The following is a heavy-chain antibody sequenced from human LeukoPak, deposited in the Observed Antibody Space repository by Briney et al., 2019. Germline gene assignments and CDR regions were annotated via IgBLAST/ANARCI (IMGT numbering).Heavy chain of an antibody. D-gene: IGHD2-2*01. Sequence: GGSLRLSCVASGFSFSSYWMHWVRQAPGKGLVWVSRINSDGSSTSYADSVKGRFTISRDNAKNTLYLQMNSLRAEDTAVYYCARDLLISSATSYYYYYYGMDVWGQGTTVTVSS. CDR3: ARDLLISSATSYYYYYYGMDV. CDR2: INSDGSST. V-gene: IGHV3-74*01. CDR1: GFSFSSYW. J-gene: IGHJ6*02.